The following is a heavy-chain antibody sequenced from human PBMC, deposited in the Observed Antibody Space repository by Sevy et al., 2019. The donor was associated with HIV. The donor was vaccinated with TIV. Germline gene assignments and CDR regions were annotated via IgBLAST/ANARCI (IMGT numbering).Heavy chain of an antibody. CDR2: IYPDDSDT. D-gene: IGHD5-18*01. CDR1: GYRFKDYW. V-gene: IGHV5-51*01. Sequence: GESLKISCKGSGYRFKDYWIGWVCQMPGKGLELMGIIYPDDSDTKYTPSFRGQVTMSADKSINVAYLQWSSLKASDTAMYYCAREYSYGEGTFAFDVWGLGTMVTVSS. CDR3: AREYSYGEGTFAFDV. J-gene: IGHJ3*01.